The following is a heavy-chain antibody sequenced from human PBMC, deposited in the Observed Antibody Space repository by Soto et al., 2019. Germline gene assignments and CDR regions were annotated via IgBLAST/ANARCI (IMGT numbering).Heavy chain of an antibody. CDR1: GYTFTSYY. CDR3: ARSSGGNFGIIIEGSNWCDP. J-gene: IGHJ5*02. Sequence: GASVKVSCKASGYTFTSYYLNWVRQAPGQGLEWMGVINPHGGSTKYAQKFQGRVTMTRDTSRSTVYMELRSLRSDDTAIYYCARSSGGNFGIIIEGSNWCDPWGQGTLVTVSS. D-gene: IGHD3-3*01. CDR2: INPHGGST. V-gene: IGHV1-46*01.